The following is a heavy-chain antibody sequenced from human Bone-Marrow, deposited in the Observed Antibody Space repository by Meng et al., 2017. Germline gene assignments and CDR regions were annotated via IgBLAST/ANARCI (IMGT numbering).Heavy chain of an antibody. CDR2: IETKPNNYAT. V-gene: IGHV3-73*01. Sequence: GESLKISCAVSGVTFSGSDIHWVRQASGKGLEWVGRIETKPNNYATSYAASVRGRFTISRDDSKNTAYLEMNSLKTEDTALYYCTIYTNGHIWGQGTMVTVSS. D-gene: IGHD2-8*01. CDR1: GVTFSGSD. J-gene: IGHJ3*02. CDR3: TIYTNGHI.